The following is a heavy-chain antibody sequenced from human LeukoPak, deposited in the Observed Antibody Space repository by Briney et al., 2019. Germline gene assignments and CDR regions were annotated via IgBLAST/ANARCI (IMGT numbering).Heavy chain of an antibody. D-gene: IGHD6-19*01. V-gene: IGHV4-31*03. Sequence: SETLSLTCTVSGGSISSGGYYWSWIRQHPGKGLEWIGYIYYSGSTYYNPSLKSRVTISVDTSKNQFSLKLSSVTAADTAVYYCARCRYSSGWYKGHFDYWGQGTLVTVSS. CDR1: GGSISSGGYY. J-gene: IGHJ4*02. CDR2: IYYSGST. CDR3: ARCRYSSGWYKGHFDY.